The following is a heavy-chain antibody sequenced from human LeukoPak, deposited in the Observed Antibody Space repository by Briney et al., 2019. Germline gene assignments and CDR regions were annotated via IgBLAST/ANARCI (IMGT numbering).Heavy chain of an antibody. CDR2: INGSGSST. V-gene: IGHV3-23*01. D-gene: IGHD3-3*01. Sequence: GGSLTLSCAASGFTFSSHAMTWVRQAPGKGLDWLSAINGSGSSTYYADSVKGRVSISRDNSKNTLYLQMNSLRVEDTALYYCARDFWDDFEYFDLWGRGTLVTVSS. J-gene: IGHJ2*01. CDR1: GFTFSSHA. CDR3: ARDFWDDFEYFDL.